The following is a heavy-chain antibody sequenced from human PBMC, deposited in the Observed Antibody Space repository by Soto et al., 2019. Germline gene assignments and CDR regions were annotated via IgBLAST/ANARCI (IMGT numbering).Heavy chain of an antibody. CDR1: GFTVGDYA. CDR3: ARDYYKYYDSSGYYRSPAY. CDR2: ISYDGSDK. D-gene: IGHD3-22*01. J-gene: IGHJ4*02. Sequence: LRLPCAAVGFTVGDYAVHWVRKASRKGLDWVAIISYDGSDKDYADSVKGRFTISRDNSRNTLFLQMNSLRAEDTAVYYCARDYYKYYDSSGYYRSPAYWGQGTLVTGSS. V-gene: IGHV3-30-3*01.